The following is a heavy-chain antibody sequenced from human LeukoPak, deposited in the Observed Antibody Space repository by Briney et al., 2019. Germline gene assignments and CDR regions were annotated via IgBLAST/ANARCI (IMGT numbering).Heavy chain of an antibody. CDR3: ARGGYGGLKPPDYYYYYYMDV. V-gene: IGHV6-1*01. Sequence: SQTLSLTCAISGDSVSSNSAAWNWIRQSPSRGLEWLGRTYYRSKWYNDYAVSVKSRITINPDASKNQFSLKLSSVTAADTAVYYCARGGYGGLKPPDYYYYYYMDVWGKGTTVTVSS. J-gene: IGHJ6*03. CDR1: GDSVSSNSAA. D-gene: IGHD5-12*01. CDR2: TYYRSKWYN.